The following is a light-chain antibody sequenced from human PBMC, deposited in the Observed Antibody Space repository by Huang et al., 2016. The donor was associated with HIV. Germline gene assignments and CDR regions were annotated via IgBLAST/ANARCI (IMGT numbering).Light chain of an antibody. CDR1: QSLLHTDGKTY. J-gene: IGKJ1*01. Sequence: DVVMTQTPLSLSVAPGQPASISCKSSQSLLHTDGKTYLYWYLQKPGQSPQLLISEVSNRFSGVPDRFSGSGSGTDFTLGISRVEAEDVGLYYCMQSIQPATFGQGTKVEIK. CDR3: MQSIQPAT. CDR2: EVS. V-gene: IGKV2D-29*02.